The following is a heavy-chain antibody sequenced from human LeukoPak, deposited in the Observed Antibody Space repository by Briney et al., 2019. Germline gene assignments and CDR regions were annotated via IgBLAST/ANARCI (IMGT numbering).Heavy chain of an antibody. CDR3: ASLDLVGATTIDY. D-gene: IGHD1-26*01. J-gene: IGHJ4*02. Sequence: PGGSLRLSCAASGFTFSSYSMNWVRQAPGKGLEWVSYISSSSSTIYYADSVKGRFTISRDNAKNSLYLQMNSLRAEDTAVYYCASLDLVGATTIDYWGQGTLVTVSS. CDR2: ISSSSSTI. V-gene: IGHV3-48*04. CDR1: GFTFSSYS.